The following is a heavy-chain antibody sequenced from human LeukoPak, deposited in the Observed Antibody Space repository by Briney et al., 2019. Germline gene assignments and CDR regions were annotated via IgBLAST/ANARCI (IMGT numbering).Heavy chain of an antibody. CDR3: ARTLYSNYYFDY. D-gene: IGHD4-11*01. CDR1: GFTFSNYW. V-gene: IGHV3-74*01. Sequence: PGGSLRLSCATSGFTFSNYWMHWVRHAPGRGLVWVSRINSDGSSTVYADSVEGRFTISRDNAKNTLYLQMNSLRAEDTAVYYCARTLYSNYYFDYWGQGTLVTVSS. J-gene: IGHJ4*02. CDR2: INSDGSST.